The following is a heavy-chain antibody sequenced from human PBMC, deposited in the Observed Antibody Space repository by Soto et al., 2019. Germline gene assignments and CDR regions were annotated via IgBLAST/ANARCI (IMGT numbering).Heavy chain of an antibody. D-gene: IGHD6-19*01. CDR3: ARHLYSGVSSGSFGY. CDR2: IFYSGNT. J-gene: IGHJ4*02. CDR1: DDSIGRSNYF. Sequence: QLQLQESGPGLVKPSETLSLTCTVSDDSIGRSNYFWGWIRQPPGKGLEWIGNIFYSGNTHYNPSLKSRVTISLDTSNHHFSLRVSSVTAADTAVYYCARHLYSGVSSGSFGYWGPGALVIVSS. V-gene: IGHV4-39*01.